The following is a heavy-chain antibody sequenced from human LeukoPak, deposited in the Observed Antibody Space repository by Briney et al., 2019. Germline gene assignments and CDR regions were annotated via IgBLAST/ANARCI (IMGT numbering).Heavy chain of an antibody. D-gene: IGHD1-26*01. J-gene: IGHJ3*02. V-gene: IGHV3-23*01. CDR3: AKGLSGSYPNDAFDI. CDR2: ISGSGGST. CDR1: GFTFSSYA. Sequence: PGGSLRLSCAASGFTFSSYAMSWVRQAPGKGLEWVSAISGSGGSTYYADSVKGRFTISRDNAKNSLYLQMNSLRAEDTALYYCAKGLSGSYPNDAFDIWGQGTMVTVSS.